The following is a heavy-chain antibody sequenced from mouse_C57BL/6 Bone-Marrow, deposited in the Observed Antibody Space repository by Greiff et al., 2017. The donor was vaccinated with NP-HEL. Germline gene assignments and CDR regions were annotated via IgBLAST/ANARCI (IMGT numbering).Heavy chain of an antibody. D-gene: IGHD1-1*01. J-gene: IGHJ1*03. CDR3: ARSPYYYGSSYEYFDV. CDR1: GYTFTSYW. CDR2: IDPSDSYT. V-gene: IGHV1-50*01. Sequence: QVQLQQPGAELVKPGASVKLSCKASGYTFTSYWMQWVKQRPGQGLEWIGEIDPSDSYTNYNQKFKGKATLTVDTSSSTAYMQLSSLTSEDSAVYYCARSPYYYGSSYEYFDVWGTGTTVTVSS.